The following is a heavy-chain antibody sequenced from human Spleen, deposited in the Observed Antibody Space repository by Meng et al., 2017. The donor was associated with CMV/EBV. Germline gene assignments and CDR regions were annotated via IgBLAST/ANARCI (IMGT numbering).Heavy chain of an antibody. V-gene: IGHV1-18*01. Sequence: SCKASGCTFTSDGISRVRQAPGEGLEWMGWISAYNGNTNYAQELQGRVTVTTDTSTSTAYMELRSLRSDDTAVYYCARGGNPYYFDYWGQGTLVTVSS. J-gene: IGHJ4*02. CDR2: ISAYNGNT. CDR3: ARGGNPYYFDY. CDR1: GCTFTSDG.